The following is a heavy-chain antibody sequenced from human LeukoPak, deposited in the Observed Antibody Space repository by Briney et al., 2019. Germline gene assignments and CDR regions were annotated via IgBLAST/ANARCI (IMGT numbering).Heavy chain of an antibody. CDR2: IIPIFGTA. Sequence: SVKVSCKASGGTFSSYAISWVRQAPGQGLEWMGGIIPIFGTANYAQKFQGRVTITADESTSTAYMELSSLRSEDTAVYYCARDSFWSGYNNWFDHWGQGTLVTVSS. J-gene: IGHJ5*02. D-gene: IGHD3-3*01. V-gene: IGHV1-69*13. CDR1: GGTFSSYA. CDR3: ARDSFWSGYNNWFDH.